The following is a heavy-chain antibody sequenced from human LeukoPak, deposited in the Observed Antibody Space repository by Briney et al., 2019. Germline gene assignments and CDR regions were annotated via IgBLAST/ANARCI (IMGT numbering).Heavy chain of an antibody. CDR3: ARDDTIFGVVNPRNNAFDI. J-gene: IGHJ3*02. D-gene: IGHD3-3*01. CDR1: GGSISSYY. CDR2: IYYSGST. V-gene: IGHV4-59*01. Sequence: SETLSLTCTVSGGSISSYYWSWIRQLPGKGLEWIGYIYYSGSTNYNPSLKSRVTISVDTSKNQFSLKLSSVTAADTAVYYCARDDTIFGVVNPRNNAFDIWGQGTMVTVSS.